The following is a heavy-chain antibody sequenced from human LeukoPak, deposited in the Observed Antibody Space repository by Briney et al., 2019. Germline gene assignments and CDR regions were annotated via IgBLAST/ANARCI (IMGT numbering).Heavy chain of an antibody. CDR1: GGPISSSSYY. CDR3: ARQDTAMVPLY. CDR2: IYYSGST. V-gene: IGHV4-39*01. Sequence: SETLSLTCTVSGGPISSSSYYWGLIRQPPGKWLEWIGSIYYSGSTYYNPSLKSRVTISVDTSKNQFSLKLSSVTAADTAVYYCARQDTAMVPLYWGQGTLVTVSS. D-gene: IGHD5-18*01. J-gene: IGHJ4*02.